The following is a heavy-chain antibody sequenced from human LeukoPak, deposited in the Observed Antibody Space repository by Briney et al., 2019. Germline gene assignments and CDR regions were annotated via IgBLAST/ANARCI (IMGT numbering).Heavy chain of an antibody. D-gene: IGHD5-24*01. CDR3: ARGRDEGGPFDY. CDR1: GFTFSSYA. Sequence: GSLRLSCAASGFTFSSYAMSWVRQAPGKGLEWVSYISSSSDTIYYADSVKGRFTISRDNAKNSLYLQMNSLRAEDTAVYYCARGRDEGGPFDYWGQGTLVTVSS. CDR2: ISSSSDTI. V-gene: IGHV3-48*04. J-gene: IGHJ4*02.